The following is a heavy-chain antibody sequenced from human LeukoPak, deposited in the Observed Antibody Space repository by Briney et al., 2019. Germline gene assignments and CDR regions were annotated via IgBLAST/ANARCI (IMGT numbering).Heavy chain of an antibody. Sequence: ASVKVSCKASGYKFSNYGISWVRQAPGQGLEWMGWISGFSGNTNYAQKFQDRVTLSTDTSTSTVYMDLRSLRSDDTAVYYCARTVAVVTAMDYWGQGTLVTVSS. V-gene: IGHV1-18*01. CDR3: ARTVAVVTAMDY. J-gene: IGHJ4*02. D-gene: IGHD2-21*02. CDR2: ISGFSGNT. CDR1: GYKFSNYG.